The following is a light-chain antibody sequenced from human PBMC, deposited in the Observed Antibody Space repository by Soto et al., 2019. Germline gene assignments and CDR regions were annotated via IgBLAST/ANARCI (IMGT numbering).Light chain of an antibody. Sequence: DIQMTQSPSSLSASVGDRVTITCRASQSISIYLNWYQQKPGKAPKLLIYAASSLQSGVPSRFSGSGSGTEFTLPISSLQPEDFATYYCQQSYTTPPRTFGQGTKVEVK. CDR2: AAS. V-gene: IGKV1-39*01. CDR1: QSISIY. J-gene: IGKJ1*01. CDR3: QQSYTTPPRT.